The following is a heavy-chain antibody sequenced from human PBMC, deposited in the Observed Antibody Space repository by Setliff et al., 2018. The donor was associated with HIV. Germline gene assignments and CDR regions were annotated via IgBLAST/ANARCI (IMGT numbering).Heavy chain of an antibody. D-gene: IGHD3-16*01. CDR2: MYYSGST. V-gene: IGHV4-59*11. CDR1: GGSINSRY. CDR3: ARATGPRFYSDY. J-gene: IGHJ4*02. Sequence: SETLSLTCTVSGGSINSRYWSWIRQPPGKGLEWIGYMYYSGSTNYNPSLKSRVTISVDTSKNQFSLRVSSVTAADTALYYCARATGPRFYSDYWGQGTLVTVSS.